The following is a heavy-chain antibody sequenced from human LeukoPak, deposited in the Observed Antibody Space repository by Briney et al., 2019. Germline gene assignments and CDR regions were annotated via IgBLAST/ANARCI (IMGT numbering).Heavy chain of an antibody. J-gene: IGHJ3*02. D-gene: IGHD3-22*01. Sequence: SETLSLTCTVSGASISRSYWSWIRQPAGKGLEWIGRIHTSGSTNYNPSLKSRVTMSLDTSKSQFSLKLSSVTAADTAVYYCARDLNDSRGYWEAFDIWGQGTMVTVSS. CDR3: ARDLNDSRGYWEAFDI. CDR2: IHTSGST. V-gene: IGHV4-4*07. CDR1: GASISRSY.